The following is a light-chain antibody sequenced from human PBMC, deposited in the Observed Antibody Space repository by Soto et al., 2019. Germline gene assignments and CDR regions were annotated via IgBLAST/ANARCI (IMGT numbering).Light chain of an antibody. CDR3: QQRSHWPPGT. V-gene: IGKV3D-20*02. CDR1: QSVSNNY. J-gene: IGKJ5*01. CDR2: GAS. Sequence: EIVFTQSPGTLSQSPEESAHLSCRAIQSVSNNYLAWDQQKPGQAPRLIIYGASNRATGIPDRFSGSGSGTELNLTISSLQSEDYGVYYCQQRSHWPPGTFGQGTRLDI.